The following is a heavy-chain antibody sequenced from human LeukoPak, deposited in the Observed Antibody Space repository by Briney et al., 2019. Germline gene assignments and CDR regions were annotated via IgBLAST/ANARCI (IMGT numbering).Heavy chain of an antibody. J-gene: IGHJ3*01. Sequence: GGSLRLSCAASGFTVSSNYMSWVRQAPGKGLEWVSAISGSGGSTYYADSLKGRFTISRDNAKNSLSLQMDSLRAEDTAVYYCARGDFGRYAFDFWGQGTMVTVSS. D-gene: IGHD2/OR15-2a*01. V-gene: IGHV3-11*01. CDR3: ARGDFGRYAFDF. CDR1: GFTVSSNY. CDR2: ISGSGGST.